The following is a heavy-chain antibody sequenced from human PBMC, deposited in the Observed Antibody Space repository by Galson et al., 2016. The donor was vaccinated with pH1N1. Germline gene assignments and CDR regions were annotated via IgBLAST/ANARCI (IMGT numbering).Heavy chain of an antibody. J-gene: IGHJ4*02. CDR2: INPSGGST. D-gene: IGHD1-26*01. Sequence: SVKVSCKASGYSFTRYYMHWVRQAPGQGLEWMGIINPSGGSTVYAEKFQGRVTMTSDTSTSTAYMDLSSLRSEDTAVYYCARWRIILGITGYDLWGQGTLVTVSS. CDR1: GYSFTRYY. V-gene: IGHV1-46*03. CDR3: ARWRIILGITGYDL.